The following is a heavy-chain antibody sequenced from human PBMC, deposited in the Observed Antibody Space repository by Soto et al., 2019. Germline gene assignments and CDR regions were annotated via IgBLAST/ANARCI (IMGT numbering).Heavy chain of an antibody. V-gene: IGHV1-69*12. CDR1: GGTFSSYA. Sequence: QVQLVQSGAEVKKPGSSVKVSCKASGGTFSSYAISWVRQAPGQGLEWMGGLIPIFGTANYAQKFQGRVTSTADESTSTAYMELSSLWSYDTAVYYCAILEMSTTEYWSFDLWGRGTLVTVSS. CDR3: AILEMSTTEYWSFDL. CDR2: LIPIFGTA. J-gene: IGHJ2*01. D-gene: IGHD1-26*01.